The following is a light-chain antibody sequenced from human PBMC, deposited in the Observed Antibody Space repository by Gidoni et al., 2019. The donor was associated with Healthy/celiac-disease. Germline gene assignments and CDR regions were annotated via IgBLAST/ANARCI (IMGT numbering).Light chain of an antibody. Sequence: DIQMTQSTSTLSASVGDRVTITCRASQSISSWLAWYQQKPGKAPKLLIYKASSLESGVPSRFIGSGSWTEFTLTISSLQPDDFATYYCQQYNSYSMYTFGQGTKLEIK. CDR2: KAS. V-gene: IGKV1-5*03. CDR3: QQYNSYSMYT. CDR1: QSISSW. J-gene: IGKJ2*01.